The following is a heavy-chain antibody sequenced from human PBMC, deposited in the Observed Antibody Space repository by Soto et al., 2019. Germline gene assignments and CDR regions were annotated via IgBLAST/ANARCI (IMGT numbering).Heavy chain of an antibody. CDR3: ARGIAAAGTEPFDY. CDR2: MNPNSGNT. J-gene: IGHJ4*02. D-gene: IGHD6-13*01. CDR1: GYTFTSYD. Sequence: QVQLVQSGAEVKKPGASVKVSCKASGYTFTSYDINWVRQATGQGLEWMGWMNPNSGNTGYAQKFQGRVTITRNSSISTAYMELSSLSSEDTAVYYCARGIAAAGTEPFDYWGQGTLVTVSS. V-gene: IGHV1-8*01.